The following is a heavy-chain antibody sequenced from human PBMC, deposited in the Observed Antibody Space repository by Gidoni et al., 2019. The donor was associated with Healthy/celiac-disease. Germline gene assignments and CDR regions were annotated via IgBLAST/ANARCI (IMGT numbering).Heavy chain of an antibody. CDR2: IKSKPDGGTT. V-gene: IGHV3-15*01. D-gene: IGHD3-9*01. CDR1: ASTFSHAW. J-gene: IGHJ4*02. CDR3: TTDTPPPLRYFDWLLSPLY. Sequence: EVQLVESGGGLGKPGGPLSLYCAASASTFSHAWMSWVRQAPGKGLEWVGRIKSKPDGGTTDYAAPVKGRFTISRDDSKNTLYLQMNSLKTEDTAVYYCTTDTPPPLRYFDWLLSPLYWGQGTLVTVSS.